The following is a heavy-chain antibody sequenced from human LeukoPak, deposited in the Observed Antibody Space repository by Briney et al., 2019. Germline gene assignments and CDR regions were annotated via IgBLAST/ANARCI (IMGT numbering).Heavy chain of an antibody. Sequence: PGASLRLSCAASGFTFSSYAMSWVRQAPGKGLEWVSAISGSGGSTYYADSVKGRFTISRDNSKNTLYLQMNSLRAEDTAVYYCAKDRCYYDSSGYYGVFDYWGQGALVTVSS. CDR2: ISGSGGST. CDR1: GFTFSSYA. D-gene: IGHD3-22*01. V-gene: IGHV3-23*01. J-gene: IGHJ4*02. CDR3: AKDRCYYDSSGYYGVFDY.